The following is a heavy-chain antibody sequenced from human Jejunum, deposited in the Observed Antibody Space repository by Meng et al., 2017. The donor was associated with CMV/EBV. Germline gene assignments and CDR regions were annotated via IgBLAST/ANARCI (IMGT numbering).Heavy chain of an antibody. CDR2: IRPQHSKK. D-gene: IGHD4-23*01. J-gene: IGHJ4*02. Sequence: SCKAFAYTFTHYAFGWVRQAPGQGLEWMGWIRPQHSKKNFAKKFQGSVSMPTETSTSTAYMELRCLRSDDTAVYYCATSQRGNFFFDYWGQGTLVTVSS. CDR3: ATSQRGNFFFDY. CDR1: AYTFTHYA. V-gene: IGHV1-18*01.